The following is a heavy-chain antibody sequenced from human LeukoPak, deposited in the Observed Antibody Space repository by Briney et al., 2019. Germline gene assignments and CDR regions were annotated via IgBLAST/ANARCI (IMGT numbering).Heavy chain of an antibody. CDR1: GFTFSSYS. V-gene: IGHV3-30*18. CDR3: AKDVFTNRATTYFDY. CDR2: ISYDGSNK. J-gene: IGHJ4*02. D-gene: IGHD1-26*01. Sequence: GGSLRLSCAASGFTFSSYSMNWVRQAPGKGLEWVAVISYDGSNKYYADSVKGRFTISRDNSKNTLYLQMNSLRAEDTAVYYCAKDVFTNRATTYFDYWGQGTLVTVSS.